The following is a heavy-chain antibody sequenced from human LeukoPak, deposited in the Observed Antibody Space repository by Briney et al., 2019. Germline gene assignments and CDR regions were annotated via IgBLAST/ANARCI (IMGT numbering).Heavy chain of an antibody. J-gene: IGHJ4*02. Sequence: GGSLRLSCAASGFSFSAYPMGWVRQAPGKGLEWVSTIDSSGDATHYADSAKGRFSISRDNSKSTLYLHMNSLRAEDTAVYYCANWLAAHFDSWGQGTLVTASS. CDR1: GFSFSAYP. D-gene: IGHD2-15*01. V-gene: IGHV3-23*01. CDR2: IDSSGDAT. CDR3: ANWLAAHFDS.